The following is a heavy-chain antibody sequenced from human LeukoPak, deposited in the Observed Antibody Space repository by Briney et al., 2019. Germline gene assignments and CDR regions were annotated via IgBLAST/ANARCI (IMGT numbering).Heavy chain of an antibody. CDR1: GGSISSGSYY. J-gene: IGHJ6*03. CDR2: IYTSRST. CDR3: ARIIIGAPYNLEDYYMDV. V-gene: IGHV4-61*02. Sequence: SETLSLTCTVSGGSISSGSYYWSWIRQPAGKGLEWIGRIYTSRSTNYNPSLKSRVTISVDTSKNQFSLKLSSVTAADTAVYYCARIIIGAPYNLEDYYMDVWGKGTTVTVSS. D-gene: IGHD1-14*01.